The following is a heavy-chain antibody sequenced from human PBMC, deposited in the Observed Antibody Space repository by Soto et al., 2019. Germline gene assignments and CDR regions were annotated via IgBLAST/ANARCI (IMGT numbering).Heavy chain of an antibody. Sequence: QITLKESGPTLVKPTQTLTLTCTFSGFSLSTSGVGVGWIRQPPGKALEWLALIYWDDDKRYSPSLKSRLTFTKDTSKNQVVLTMTNMDPVDTATYYCAHRPSYCSGYSCYSGFDYWGQGTLVTVSS. J-gene: IGHJ4*02. CDR3: AHRPSYCSGYSCYSGFDY. CDR2: IYWDDDK. D-gene: IGHD2-15*01. V-gene: IGHV2-5*02. CDR1: GFSLSTSGVG.